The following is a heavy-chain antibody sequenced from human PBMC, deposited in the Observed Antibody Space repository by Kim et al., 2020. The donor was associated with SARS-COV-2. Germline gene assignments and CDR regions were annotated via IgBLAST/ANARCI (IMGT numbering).Heavy chain of an antibody. V-gene: IGHV4-39*01. CDR1: GGSISSSSYY. Sequence: SETLSLTCTVSGGSISSSSYYWGWIRQPPGKGLEWIGSIYYSGSTYYNPSLKSRVTISVDTSKNQFSLKLSSVTAADTAVYYCARQLDTSYDILTGYYIAYYGMDVWGQGTTVTVSS. J-gene: IGHJ6*02. D-gene: IGHD3-9*01. CDR3: ARQLDTSYDILTGYYIAYYGMDV. CDR2: IYYSGST.